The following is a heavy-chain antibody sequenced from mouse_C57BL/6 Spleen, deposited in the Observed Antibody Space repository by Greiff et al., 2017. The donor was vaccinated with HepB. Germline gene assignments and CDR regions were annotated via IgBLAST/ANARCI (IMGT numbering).Heavy chain of an antibody. V-gene: IGHV1-82*01. CDR1: GYAFSSSW. CDR2: SYPGDGDT. CDR3: ARRGQIQTYGISADY. D-gene: IGHD2-1*01. Sequence: VQLKQSGPELVKPGASVKISCKASGYAFSSSWMNWVKQRPGKGLEWIGRSYPGDGDTNYNGKFKGKAKLTADKYSSTAYMQRSSLTSEDSAVYFCARRGQIQTYGISADYWGQGTTLTVSS. J-gene: IGHJ2*01.